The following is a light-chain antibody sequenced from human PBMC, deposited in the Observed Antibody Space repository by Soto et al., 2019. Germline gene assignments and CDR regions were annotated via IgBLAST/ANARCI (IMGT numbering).Light chain of an antibody. V-gene: IGKV3-11*01. CDR2: DAS. Sequence: EIVLTQSPATLSLSPGERAILSCRASQSVSTFFAWYQQKPGQAPRLLIYDASERATGIPARFSGSGSGTAFTLTISSLEPEDFAVYYCQHRFNWPLTFGGGTTVELK. J-gene: IGKJ4*01. CDR3: QHRFNWPLT. CDR1: QSVSTF.